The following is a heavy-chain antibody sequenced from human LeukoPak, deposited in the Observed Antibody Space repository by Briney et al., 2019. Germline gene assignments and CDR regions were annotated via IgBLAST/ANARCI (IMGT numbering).Heavy chain of an antibody. Sequence: SETLSLTCTVSGGSISSSSYYWGWIRQPPGKGLEWIGYIYFRGSTNYNPSLKSRVTISVDTSKNQFSLKLSSVTAADTAVYYCARTIMYYYYMDVWGKGTTVTISS. D-gene: IGHD5-12*01. J-gene: IGHJ6*03. CDR1: GGSISSSSYY. CDR3: ARTIMYYYYMDV. CDR2: IYFRGST. V-gene: IGHV4-61*05.